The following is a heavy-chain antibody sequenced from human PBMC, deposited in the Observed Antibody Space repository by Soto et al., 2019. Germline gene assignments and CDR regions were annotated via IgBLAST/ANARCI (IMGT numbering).Heavy chain of an antibody. V-gene: IGHV4-39*01. Sequence: SETLSLTCIVSGESISSSSYYWGWIRQPPGKGLEWIGSIYYSGRTYYNPSFKSRVTISIDTSKNQFSLKLSSVTATDTAVYYCSRQRTTVVTQAYFDHWGQGALVTVSS. D-gene: IGHD2-21*02. CDR2: IYYSGRT. J-gene: IGHJ4*01. CDR3: SRQRTTVVTQAYFDH. CDR1: GESISSSSYY.